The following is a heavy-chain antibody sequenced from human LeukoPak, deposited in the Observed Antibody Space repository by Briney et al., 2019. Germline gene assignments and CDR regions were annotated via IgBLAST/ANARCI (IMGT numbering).Heavy chain of an antibody. CDR1: GYTFTSYG. J-gene: IGHJ4*02. Sequence: ASVKVSCKASGYTFTSYGISWVRQAPGQGLEWMGWISAYNGNTNYAQKLQGRVTMTTDTSTSTAYMELRSLRSDDTAVCYCARDFAYRSGYVQHDYWGQGTLVTVSS. CDR2: ISAYNGNT. V-gene: IGHV1-18*01. CDR3: ARDFAYRSGYVQHDY. D-gene: IGHD5-12*01.